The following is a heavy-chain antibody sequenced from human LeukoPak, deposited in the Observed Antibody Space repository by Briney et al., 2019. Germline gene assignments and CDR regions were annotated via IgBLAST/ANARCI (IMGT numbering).Heavy chain of an antibody. D-gene: IGHD2-15*01. CDR1: GGTFSSYA. V-gene: IGHV1-69*01. CDR2: IIPIFGTA. Sequence: SVKVSCKASGGTFSSYAISWVRQAPGQGLEWMGGIIPIFGTANYAQKFQGGVTITADESTSTAYMELSSLRSEDTAVYYCASPGDPYCSGGSCLANYWGQGTLVTVSS. J-gene: IGHJ4*02. CDR3: ASPGDPYCSGGSCLANY.